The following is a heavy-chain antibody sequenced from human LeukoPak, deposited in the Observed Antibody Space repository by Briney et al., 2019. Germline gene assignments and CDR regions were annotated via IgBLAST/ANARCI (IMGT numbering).Heavy chain of an antibody. J-gene: IGHJ4*02. Sequence: GGSLRLSCAASGFTFSSYGMHWVRQAPGKGLEWVAVISYDGSNKYYADSVKGRFTISRDNSKNTLYLQTNSLRAEDTAVYYCAKVSGGVIVRPYYFDYWGQGTLVTVSS. V-gene: IGHV3-30*18. D-gene: IGHD3-16*02. CDR1: GFTFSSYG. CDR2: ISYDGSNK. CDR3: AKVSGGVIVRPYYFDY.